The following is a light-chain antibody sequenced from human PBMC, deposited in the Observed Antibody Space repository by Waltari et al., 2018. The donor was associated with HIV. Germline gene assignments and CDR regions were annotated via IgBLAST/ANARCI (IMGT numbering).Light chain of an antibody. CDR1: RSLLHSSGYNY. CDR2: VAS. Sequence: DIVMTQAPLSLTVTPGESASTPCTSSRSLLHSSGYNYLDWYQQKPGQSPHLLIYVASKRASGVPDRFSGTGSGTNFTLEIDVVEAEDVGFYFCAQARQAPYTFGQGTKLGI. V-gene: IGKV2-28*01. CDR3: AQARQAPYT. J-gene: IGKJ2*01.